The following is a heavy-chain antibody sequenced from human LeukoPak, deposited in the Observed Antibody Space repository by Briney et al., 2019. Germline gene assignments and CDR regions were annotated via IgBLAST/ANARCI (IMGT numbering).Heavy chain of an antibody. D-gene: IGHD3-10*01. J-gene: IGHJ5*02. V-gene: IGHV3-21*01. CDR2: ISTSSRNI. CDR3: AKMDGSGSYPS. Sequence: PGGSLRLSCAASGFMFSSYSMNWVRQAPGKGLEWVSCISTSSRNIFQADSVKGRFTISRDNAKSSLYLQMNSLRAEDTAVYYCAKMDGSGSYPSWGQGTLVTVSS. CDR1: GFMFSSYS.